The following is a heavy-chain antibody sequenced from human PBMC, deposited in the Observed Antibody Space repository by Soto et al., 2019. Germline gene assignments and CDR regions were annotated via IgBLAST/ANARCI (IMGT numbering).Heavy chain of an antibody. J-gene: IGHJ4*02. Sequence: EVQLVESGGGLVQPGGSLKLSCVAPGYTFSGSSIHWVRQASGKGLEWVGRIRDKANNYATSYAASVSGRFTISRDDSKNTAYLQMNSLKTEDTAVYYCTTKDYWGWGTLVTVSS. CDR2: IRDKANNYAT. CDR1: GYTFSGSS. V-gene: IGHV3-73*02. CDR3: TTKDY.